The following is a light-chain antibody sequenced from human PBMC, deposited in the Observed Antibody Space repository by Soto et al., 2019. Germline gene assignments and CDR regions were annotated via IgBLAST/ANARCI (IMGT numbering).Light chain of an antibody. J-gene: IGKJ3*01. Sequence: EIVLTQSPGTLSLSPGERATLSCRASQSISTSYFAWYQHKPGQAPRLLIYGSSSRATGIPDRFSGGGSGTDFTLPISRLEPEDYAVYYCHQHGVSPFTFGPGTKVDI. CDR2: GSS. CDR3: HQHGVSPFT. CDR1: QSISTSY. V-gene: IGKV3-20*01.